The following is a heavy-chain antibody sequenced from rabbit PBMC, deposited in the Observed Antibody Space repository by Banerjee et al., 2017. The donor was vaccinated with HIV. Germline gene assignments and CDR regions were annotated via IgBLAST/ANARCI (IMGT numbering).Heavy chain of an antibody. CDR1: GVSFGDSYY. V-gene: IGHV1S40*01. D-gene: IGHD1-1*01. J-gene: IGHJ6*01. CDR2: IYAGSTGTT. Sequence: QSLVESGGGLVQPEGSLTLTCKASGVSFGDSYYMCWVRQAPGKGLEWIGTIYAGSTGTTDYATWAKGRFTCSKASSTTVTLQMTSLTVADTATYFCARDTSSSFSSYGMDLWGPGTLVTVS. CDR3: ARDTSSSFSSYGMDL.